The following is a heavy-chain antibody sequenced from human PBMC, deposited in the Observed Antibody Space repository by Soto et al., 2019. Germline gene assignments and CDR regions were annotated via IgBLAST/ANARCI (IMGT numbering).Heavy chain of an antibody. V-gene: IGHV3-23*01. CDR3: ARNLDFYYSVDV. CDR2: ISGVGATT. J-gene: IGHJ6*03. CDR1: GFTFSHYA. Sequence: EVQLLESGGDFVQAGGALRLSCAVSGFTFSHYAMSWVRQAPGKGLEWVAAISGVGATTYYADSVKGRFTISRDNSQSTLFLQMDSLRAGDTALYFCARNLDFYYSVDVWGKGTRVTVSS.